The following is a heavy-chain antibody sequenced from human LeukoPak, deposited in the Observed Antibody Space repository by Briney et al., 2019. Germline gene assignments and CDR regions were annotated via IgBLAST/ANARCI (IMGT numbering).Heavy chain of an antibody. CDR3: ARDQESRYSYGSPLDYYYGMDV. CDR1: GYTFTGYY. CDR2: INPNSGGT. J-gene: IGHJ6*02. D-gene: IGHD5-18*01. Sequence: KPGASVKVSCKASGYTFTGYYMHWVRQAPGQGLEWMGWINPNSGGTNYAQKFQGRVTMTRDTSISTAYMELSRLRSDDTAVYYCARDQESRYSYGSPLDYYYGMDVWGQGTTVTVSS. V-gene: IGHV1-2*02.